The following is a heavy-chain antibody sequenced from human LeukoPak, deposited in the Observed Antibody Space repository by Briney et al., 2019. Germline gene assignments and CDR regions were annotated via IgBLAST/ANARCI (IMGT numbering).Heavy chain of an antibody. V-gene: IGHV3-30*02. CDR1: GFSFSSYG. Sequence: GGSLRLSCAGSGFSFSSYGMHWVRQAPGKGLEGMAFIRSDGSNKYYADSVKGRFTISRDNAKNSLYLQMNSLRAEDTAVYYCARGLHFRVYDSSDYYPYWGQGTLVTVSS. J-gene: IGHJ4*02. D-gene: IGHD3-22*01. CDR2: IRSDGSNK. CDR3: ARGLHFRVYDSSDYYPY.